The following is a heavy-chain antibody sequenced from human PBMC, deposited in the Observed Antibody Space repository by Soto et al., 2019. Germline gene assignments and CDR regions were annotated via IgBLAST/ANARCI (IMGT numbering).Heavy chain of an antibody. CDR2: IYYTGST. CDR1: GGSVSSGNYY. J-gene: IGHJ4*02. D-gene: IGHD6-19*01. CDR3: ARVVRNAWYSFDY. V-gene: IGHV4-31*03. Sequence: QVQLQESGPGLVKPSQTLSLTCTVSGGSVSSGNYYWSWIRQHPGKGLEWMGYIYYTGSTDYNPSLKSRVTISVDTSKNQFSLKLISVTAADTAVYYCARVVRNAWYSFDYWGQGTLVTVSS.